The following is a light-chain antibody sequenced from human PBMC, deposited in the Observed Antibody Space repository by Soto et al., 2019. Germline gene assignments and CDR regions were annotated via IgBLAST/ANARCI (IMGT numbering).Light chain of an antibody. CDR2: AAS. Sequence: DIQMTQSPSSLSASVGDRVTITCRASQSISSYLNWYQQNPGKAPKLLIYAASSLQSGVPSRFSGSGSGTDFTLTISSLQPEDFVTYYCTQSYSTNTFGQGTKLEIK. V-gene: IGKV1-39*01. CDR3: TQSYSTNT. CDR1: QSISSY. J-gene: IGKJ2*01.